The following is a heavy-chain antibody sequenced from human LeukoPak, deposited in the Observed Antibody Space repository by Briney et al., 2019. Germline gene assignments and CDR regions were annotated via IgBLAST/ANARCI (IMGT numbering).Heavy chain of an antibody. CDR2: INVSGGST. CDR1: GFTFSNYA. D-gene: IGHD2-2*01. J-gene: IGHJ4*02. Sequence: GGSLRLSCAASGFTFSNYAMSWVRQAPGKGLEWVSGINVSGGSTFYADSVRGRFTISRDNSRNTLYLQMNSLRAEDTAVYYCAKDQYRTSTSCYVGYWGQGTLVTVSS. CDR3: AKDQYRTSTSCYVGY. V-gene: IGHV3-23*01.